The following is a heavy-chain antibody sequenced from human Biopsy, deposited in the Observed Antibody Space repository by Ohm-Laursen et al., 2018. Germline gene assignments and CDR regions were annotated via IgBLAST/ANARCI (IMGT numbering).Heavy chain of an antibody. Sequence: SVKVSCKASGYSFSTYDVHWVRQARGQGLEWMGWMIPSSGKTGYAQRFQGRVTLTMNTSISTAYMELSGLRSEDTAVYFCARGYSRRVSIFEASIYWFDTWGQGTLVTVSS. J-gene: IGHJ5*02. D-gene: IGHD6-6*01. CDR2: MIPSSGKT. CDR1: GYSFSTYD. V-gene: IGHV1-8*01. CDR3: ARGYSRRVSIFEASIYWFDT.